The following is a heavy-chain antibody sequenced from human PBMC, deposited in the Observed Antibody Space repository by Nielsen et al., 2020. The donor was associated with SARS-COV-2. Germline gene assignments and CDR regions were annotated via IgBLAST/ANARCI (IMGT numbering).Heavy chain of an antibody. D-gene: IGHD6-13*01. CDR1: GFTFTSYA. CDR2: ISGSGGST. V-gene: IGHV3-23*01. Sequence: GESLKISCVTSGFTFTSYAMSWVRQAPGKGLEWVSAISGSGGSTYYADSVKGRFTISRDNSKNTLYLQMNSLKTEDTAVYYCTAPVDIAAAGAPFDYWGQGTLVTVSS. J-gene: IGHJ4*02. CDR3: TAPVDIAAAGAPFDY.